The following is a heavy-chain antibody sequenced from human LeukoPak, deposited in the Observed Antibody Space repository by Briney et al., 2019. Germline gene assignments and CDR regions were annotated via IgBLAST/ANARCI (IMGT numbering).Heavy chain of an antibody. CDR2: ISSSSSYT. V-gene: IGHV3-11*05. D-gene: IGHD5-24*01. CDR3: ARVVEMATIHFLTLRHYNWFDP. Sequence: GGSLRLSCAASGFTFSDYYMSWIRQAPGKGLEWVSYISSSSSYTNYADSVKGRFTISRDNAKNSLYLQMNSLRAEDTAVYYCARVVEMATIHFLTLRHYNWFDPWGQGTPVTVSS. CDR1: GFTFSDYY. J-gene: IGHJ5*02.